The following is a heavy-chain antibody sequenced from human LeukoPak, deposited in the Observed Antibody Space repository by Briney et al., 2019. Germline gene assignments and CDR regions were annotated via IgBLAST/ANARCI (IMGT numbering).Heavy chain of an antibody. D-gene: IGHD4-17*01. Sequence: GGSLRLSCAASGFTFSIYGMHWVRQAPGKGPEWVAVIWYDGSNKYYADSVKGRFTISRDNSKNTLYLQMNSLRAEDTAVYYCAKINYGDYGKINYYYYMDVWGKGTTVTVSS. CDR2: IWYDGSNK. CDR3: AKINYGDYGKINYYYYMDV. V-gene: IGHV3-33*06. J-gene: IGHJ6*03. CDR1: GFTFSIYG.